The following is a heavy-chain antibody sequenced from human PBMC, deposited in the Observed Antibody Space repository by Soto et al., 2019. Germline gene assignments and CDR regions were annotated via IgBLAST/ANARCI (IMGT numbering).Heavy chain of an antibody. CDR3: ARDDIPGRAVAIYGMDV. Sequence: QVQLVESGGGVVQPGRSLRLSCTASGFTFSNYGRHWVRQAPGKGLEWVAVIWYDGSNKYYADPVKGRFTISRDNSKNTLYLQINSLRAEDTAVYYCARDDIPGRAVAIYGMDVWGQGTTVTVSS. J-gene: IGHJ6*02. CDR1: GFTFSNYG. D-gene: IGHD6-19*01. CDR2: IWYDGSNK. V-gene: IGHV3-33*01.